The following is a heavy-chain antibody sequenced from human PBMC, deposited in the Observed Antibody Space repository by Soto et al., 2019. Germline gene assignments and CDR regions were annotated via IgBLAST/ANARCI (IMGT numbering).Heavy chain of an antibody. CDR1: GFSLSTTEVG. D-gene: IGHD3-3*01. CDR2: IYWDNDK. J-gene: IGHJ5*02. CDR3: AHSLDWSSFDP. V-gene: IGHV2-5*02. Sequence: QITLKESGPTLVKPTQTLTLTCTFSGFSLSTTEVGVAWIRQPPGKALEWLALIYWDNDKRYSPSLKSRLTIPTNPSKNQVFLKMTNMDPVDKAKYDGAHSLDWSSFDPWGQGTLVTVSS.